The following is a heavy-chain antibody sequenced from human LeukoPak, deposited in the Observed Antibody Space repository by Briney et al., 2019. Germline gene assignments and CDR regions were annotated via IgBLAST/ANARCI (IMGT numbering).Heavy chain of an antibody. CDR1: GFTFSSYS. D-gene: IGHD6-19*01. Sequence: GGSLSLSCAASGFTFSSYSMNWVRQAPGKGLEGVSSISSSSSYIYYADSVKGRFTISRDNAKNSLYLQKNSLRAEDTAVYYCAKDVYSSGTGYFDYWGQGTLVTVSS. CDR3: AKDVYSSGTGYFDY. CDR2: ISSSSSYI. J-gene: IGHJ4*02. V-gene: IGHV3-21*04.